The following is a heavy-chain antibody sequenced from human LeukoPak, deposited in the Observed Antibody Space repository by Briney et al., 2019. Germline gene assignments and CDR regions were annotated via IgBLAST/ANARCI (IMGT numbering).Heavy chain of an antibody. V-gene: IGHV1-18*01. D-gene: IGHD6-13*01. Sequence: ASVRVSCKASGYSSSNYGISWVRQAPGQGLEWMGWIHIYRGNTNYAQKFQGRVTMTTDTSTSTVYMEVRGLRSDDTAMYYCARDVGITVADSFDPWGQGTLVTVSS. CDR3: ARDVGITVADSFDP. J-gene: IGHJ5*02. CDR2: IHIYRGNT. CDR1: GYSSSNYG.